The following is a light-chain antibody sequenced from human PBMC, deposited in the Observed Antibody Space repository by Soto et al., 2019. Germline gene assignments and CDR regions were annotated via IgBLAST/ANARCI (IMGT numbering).Light chain of an antibody. Sequence: IQMTQSPSTLSASVGDRVTITCGASQSVSDWLAWYQQKPGNPPKLLIYDTSRLESAVPSRFSASGSGTDFTLTISSLQSEDFAVYYCQQYDNWPWTFGQGTKVDIK. CDR2: DTS. CDR3: QQYDNWPWT. CDR1: QSVSDW. J-gene: IGKJ1*01. V-gene: IGKV1-5*01.